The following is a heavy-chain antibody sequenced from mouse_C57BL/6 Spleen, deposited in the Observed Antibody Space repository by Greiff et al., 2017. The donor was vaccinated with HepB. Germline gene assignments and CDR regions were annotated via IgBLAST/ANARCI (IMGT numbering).Heavy chain of an antibody. J-gene: IGHJ2*01. CDR1: GFTFSSYA. CDR2: ISDGGSYT. Sequence: EVQLLESGGGLVKPGGSLKLSCAASGFTFSSYAMSWVRQTPEKRLEWVATISDGGSYTYYPDNVKGRFTISRDNAKNNLYLQMSHLKSEDTAMYYCARDRDGYYPDYWGQGTTLTVSS. D-gene: IGHD2-3*01. V-gene: IGHV5-4*01. CDR3: ARDRDGYYPDY.